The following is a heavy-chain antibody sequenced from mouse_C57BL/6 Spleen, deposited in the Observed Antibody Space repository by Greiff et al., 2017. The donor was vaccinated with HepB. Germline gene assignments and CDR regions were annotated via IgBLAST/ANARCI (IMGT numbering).Heavy chain of an antibody. V-gene: IGHV1-80*01. CDR2: IYTGDGDT. J-gene: IGHJ3*01. D-gene: IGHD2-2*01. Sequence: VQLQQSGAELVKPGASVKISCKASGYAFSSYWMNWVKQRPGKGLEWIGQIYTGDGDTNYNGKFKGKATLTADKSSSTAYMQLSSLTSEDSAVYFCARSHYGYDGSWFAYWGQGTLVTVSA. CDR1: GYAFSSYW. CDR3: ARSHYGYDGSWFAY.